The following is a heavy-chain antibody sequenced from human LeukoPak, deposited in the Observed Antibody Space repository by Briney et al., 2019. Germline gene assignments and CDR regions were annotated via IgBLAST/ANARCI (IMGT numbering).Heavy chain of an antibody. CDR1: GFTFSSFA. J-gene: IGHJ4*02. CDR3: AKASIALEWSLPFDF. V-gene: IGHV3-23*01. D-gene: IGHD3-3*01. CDR2: VSGSGGST. Sequence: GGSLRLSCAASGFTFSSFAMSWVRQAPGKGLEWVSGVSGSGGSTYYADSVKGRFTISRDNSKNTLYLQMNSLRAEDTAVYYCAKASIALEWSLPFDFWGQGTLVTVSS.